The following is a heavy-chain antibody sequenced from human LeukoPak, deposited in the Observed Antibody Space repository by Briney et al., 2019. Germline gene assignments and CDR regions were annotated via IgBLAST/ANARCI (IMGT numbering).Heavy chain of an antibody. CDR3: AKDRGGYAQYNWFDP. D-gene: IGHD5-12*01. CDR2: ISSSSSYI. J-gene: IGHJ5*02. CDR1: GFTFSIYS. V-gene: IGHV3-21*01. Sequence: PGGSLRLSCAVSGFTFSIYSMNWVRQAPGKGLEWVSSISSSSSYIYYADSVKGRFTISRDNSKNTLYLQMNSLRAEDTAVYYSAKDRGGYAQYNWFDPWGQGTLVTVSS.